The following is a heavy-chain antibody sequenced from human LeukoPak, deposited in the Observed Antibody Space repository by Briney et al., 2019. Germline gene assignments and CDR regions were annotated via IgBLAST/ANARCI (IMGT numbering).Heavy chain of an antibody. CDR1: GYTLTELS. CDR3: ATGVGGVVTQEGFDY. Sequence: SVKVSCKVSGYTLTELSMHWVRQAPGKGLEWMGGFDPEDGETIYAQKFQGRVTMTEDTSTDTAYMELSSLRSEDTAVYYCATGVGGVVTQEGFDYWGQGTLVTVSS. J-gene: IGHJ4*02. V-gene: IGHV1-24*01. CDR2: FDPEDGET. D-gene: IGHD4-23*01.